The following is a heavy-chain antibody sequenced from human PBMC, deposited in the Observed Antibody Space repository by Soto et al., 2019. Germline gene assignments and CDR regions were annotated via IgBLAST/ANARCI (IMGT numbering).Heavy chain of an antibody. D-gene: IGHD3-10*01. CDR1: GYSFTSYW. V-gene: IGHV5-51*01. J-gene: IGHJ6*03. CDR2: IYPSDSDT. Sequence: EVQLVQSGAEVKKPGESLKISCKGSGYSFTSYWIGWVRQMPGKGLEWLGIIYPSDSDTRYSPSLQGQVTISADKSINTAYLQWISLRASDSAMYYCARHIFDKAWDSGSYYFYYYMDVWGKGTTVTVSS. CDR3: ARHIFDKAWDSGSYYFYYYMDV.